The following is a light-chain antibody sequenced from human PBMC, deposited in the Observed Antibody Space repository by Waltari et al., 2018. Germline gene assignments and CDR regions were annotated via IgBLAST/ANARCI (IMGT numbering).Light chain of an antibody. V-gene: IGLV1-40*01. CDR3: QSFDTSLGVL. J-gene: IGLJ2*01. CDR2: GNI. CDR1: SSNMGAGYD. Sequence: QSALTQPPSVSGTPGQRVTISCTGNSSNMGAGYDVTWYQQLPGTAPKLLIYGNIYRPSGVPDRFSASKSGTSASLAIIGLQAEDEGSYYCQSFDTSLGVLFGGGTKLTVL.